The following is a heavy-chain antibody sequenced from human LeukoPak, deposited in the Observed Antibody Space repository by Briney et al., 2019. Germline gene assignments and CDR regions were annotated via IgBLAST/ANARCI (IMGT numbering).Heavy chain of an antibody. Sequence: SETLSLTXTVSGGSISSYYWSWIRQPAGKGVEWIGEINHYGSINYNPSLKSRVTISVDTSKNQFSLKLSSVTAADTAVYYCARSGYSYGEGFDYWGQGTLVTVSS. D-gene: IGHD5-18*01. CDR1: GGSISSYY. V-gene: IGHV4-59*08. CDR3: ARSGYSYGEGFDY. CDR2: INHYGSI. J-gene: IGHJ4*02.